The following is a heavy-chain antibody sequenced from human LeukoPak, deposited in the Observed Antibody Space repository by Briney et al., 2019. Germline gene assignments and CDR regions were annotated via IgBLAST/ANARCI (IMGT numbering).Heavy chain of an antibody. CDR1: GFTFSSYW. J-gene: IGHJ4*02. V-gene: IGHV3-7*01. CDR3: ARERGAAAGIEQSDY. Sequence: PGGSLRLSCAASGFTFSSYWMSWVRQAPGKGLEWVANIKQDGSEKYYVDSVKGRFTISRDNAKNSLYLQMNSLRAEDTAVYYCARERGAAAGIEQSDYWGQGTLVTVSS. CDR2: IKQDGSEK. D-gene: IGHD6-13*01.